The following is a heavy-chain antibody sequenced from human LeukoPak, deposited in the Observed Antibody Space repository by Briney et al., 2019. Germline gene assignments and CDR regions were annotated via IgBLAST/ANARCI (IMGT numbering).Heavy chain of an antibody. Sequence: GASVKVSCKVSGYTLTELSMHWVRQAPGKGLEWMGGFDPEDGETIYAQKFQGRVTMTEDTSTDTAYMELSSLRPEDTAVYYCATEHGVPAARGCYYYYMDVWGKGTTVTVSS. V-gene: IGHV1-24*01. CDR2: FDPEDGET. CDR1: GYTLTELS. D-gene: IGHD2-2*01. CDR3: ATEHGVPAARGCYYYYMDV. J-gene: IGHJ6*03.